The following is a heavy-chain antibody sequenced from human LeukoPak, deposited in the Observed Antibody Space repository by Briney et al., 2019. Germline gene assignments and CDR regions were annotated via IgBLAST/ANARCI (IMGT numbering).Heavy chain of an antibody. CDR2: IYYSGTT. J-gene: IGHJ3*01. V-gene: IGHV4-34*01. Sequence: SETLSLTCAVYGGSFSGYYWSWIRQPPGKGLEWIGSIYYSGTTYYNPSLKSRVTISADTSKNQFSLKLTSVSAEDTAVYYCARSPRGSGSSTLLGVAFDLWGHGTKVTVSS. D-gene: IGHD3-10*01. CDR1: GGSFSGYY. CDR3: ARSPRGSGSSTLLGVAFDL.